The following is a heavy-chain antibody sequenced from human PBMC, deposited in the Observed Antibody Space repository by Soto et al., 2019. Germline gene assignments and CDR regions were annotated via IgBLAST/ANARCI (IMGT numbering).Heavy chain of an antibody. V-gene: IGHV1-8*01. D-gene: IGHD3-3*01. CDR3: AIAHPPFRFLEWMRRAPRPGISRCDY. Sequence: ASVKVSCMASGYTFTRYDINWVRQATGQGLEWMGWVNPDHCNEHLVQEVQVRVTKTRNTSMSTAYMDMRSLRSEAPDGYYCAIAHPPFRFLEWMRRAPRPGISRCDYWGQCTLVTVSS. CDR2: VNPDHCNE. J-gene: IGHJ4*02. CDR1: GYTFTRYD.